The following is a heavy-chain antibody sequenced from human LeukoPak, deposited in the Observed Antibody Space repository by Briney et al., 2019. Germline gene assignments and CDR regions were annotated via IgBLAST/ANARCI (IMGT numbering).Heavy chain of an antibody. D-gene: IGHD2-2*01. CDR1: GGSISSGDYY. CDR2: IYYSGST. Sequence: SETLSLTCTVSGGSISSGDYYWSWIRQPPGKGLEWIGYIYYSGSTYYNPSLKSRVTISVDTSKNQFSLKLSSVTAADTAVYYCARGWYQQRWFDPWGQGTPVTVSS. CDR3: ARGWYQQRWFDP. V-gene: IGHV4-30-4*01. J-gene: IGHJ5*02.